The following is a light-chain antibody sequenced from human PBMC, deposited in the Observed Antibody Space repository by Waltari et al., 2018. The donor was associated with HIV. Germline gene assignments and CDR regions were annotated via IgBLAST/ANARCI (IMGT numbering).Light chain of an antibody. Sequence: SSELTQDPAVSVALRQTVRITCQGDSLRRYYASWYQQKPGQAPVLVIYGQHNRPSGIPDRFSGSSSGNTASLTITGAQAEDEADYYCKSRAYRGNHVVFGGGTKLTVL. J-gene: IGLJ3*02. CDR1: SLRRYY. CDR3: KSRAYRGNHVV. V-gene: IGLV3-19*01. CDR2: GQH.